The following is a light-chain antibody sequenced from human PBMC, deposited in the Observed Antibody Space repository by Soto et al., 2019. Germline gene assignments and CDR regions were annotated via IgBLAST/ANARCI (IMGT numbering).Light chain of an antibody. V-gene: IGKV3-11*01. CDR1: QAISVY. CDR2: DAS. J-gene: IGKJ4*01. Sequence: DIVLTQSPVTLSLSPGERATLSCRASQAISVYLAWYQHKPGQAPRLLIYDASNRATGIPARFSGSGSGTDFTLTISSLEPEDFAVYYCQHRSNWPLTFGGGTKVEIK. CDR3: QHRSNWPLT.